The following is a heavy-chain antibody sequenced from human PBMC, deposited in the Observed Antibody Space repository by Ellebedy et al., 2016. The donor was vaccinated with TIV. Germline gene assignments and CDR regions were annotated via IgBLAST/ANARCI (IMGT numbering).Heavy chain of an antibody. Sequence: PSETLSLTCTISGASISDVGSYWSWIRQLPGKGLEWIGYVYHLGNTYYTPSLKSRVAISVDSSKNQFSLRLNSVTAADTGVYYCANGGSLSYGIFGYWGQGNLVTVSS. CDR1: GASISDVGSY. CDR2: VYHLGNT. CDR3: ANGGSLSYGIFGY. V-gene: IGHV4-31*03. D-gene: IGHD3-16*01. J-gene: IGHJ4*02.